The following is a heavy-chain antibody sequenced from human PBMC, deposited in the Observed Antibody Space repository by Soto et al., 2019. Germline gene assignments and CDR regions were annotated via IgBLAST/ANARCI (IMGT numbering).Heavy chain of an antibody. J-gene: IGHJ4*02. CDR1: GFTFNNAW. D-gene: IGHD6-13*01. CDR3: STPTYSSNWYDFEY. Sequence: EVQLVESGGGLVKPGGSLKLSCAASGFTFNNAWMTWVRQAPGKGLEWVGRIKAKSNGETVDYAAPVQGRVTISRDDSKNTLYLQMNSLKTEDTAVYYCSTPTYSSNWYDFEYWGQGTLVAVSS. V-gene: IGHV3-15*01. CDR2: IKAKSNGETV.